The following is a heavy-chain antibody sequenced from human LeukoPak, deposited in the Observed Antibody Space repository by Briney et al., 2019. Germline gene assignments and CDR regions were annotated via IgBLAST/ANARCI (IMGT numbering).Heavy chain of an antibody. J-gene: IGHJ4*02. Sequence: GGSLRLSCAASGFTFSSYAMHWVRQAPGKGLEWVAVISYDGSNKYYADSVKGRFTISRDNSKNTLYLQMNSLRAEDTAVYYCARDLEYYDFWSGYPYFDYWGQGTLVTVSS. CDR2: ISYDGSNK. D-gene: IGHD3-3*01. CDR1: GFTFSSYA. V-gene: IGHV3-30-3*01. CDR3: ARDLEYYDFWSGYPYFDY.